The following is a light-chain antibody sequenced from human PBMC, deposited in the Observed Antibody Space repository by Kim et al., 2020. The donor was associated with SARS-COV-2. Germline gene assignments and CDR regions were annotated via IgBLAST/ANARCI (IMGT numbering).Light chain of an antibody. CDR2: SAF. V-gene: IGKV1-9*01. CDR3: QQHHSFPLT. J-gene: IGKJ4*01. CDR1: QGIGSN. Sequence: IQLTQSPSSLSASVGDTVTITCRASQGIGSNLAWYQQRPGKAPSLLIYSAFTLHSGVPSRFSGSGSGTDFTLTITSLQPEDFATYHCQQHHSFPLTFGGGTKVDIK.